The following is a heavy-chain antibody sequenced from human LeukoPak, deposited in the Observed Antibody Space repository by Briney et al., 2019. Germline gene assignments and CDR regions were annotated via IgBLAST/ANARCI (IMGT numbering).Heavy chain of an antibody. D-gene: IGHD2-21*02. V-gene: IGHV3-30*18. Sequence: PGRSLRLSCAASGFTFSSYGVHWVRQAPGKGLEWVAVISYDGNNKYYADSVKGRFTVSRDNSKNTPYLQMNSLRAEDTAVYYCAKDQGRIVVVTAGVRAFDIWGQGTVVTVSS. CDR1: GFTFSSYG. J-gene: IGHJ3*02. CDR2: ISYDGNNK. CDR3: AKDQGRIVVVTAGVRAFDI.